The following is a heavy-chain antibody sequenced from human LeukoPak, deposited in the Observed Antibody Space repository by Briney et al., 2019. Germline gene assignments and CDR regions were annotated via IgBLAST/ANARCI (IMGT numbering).Heavy chain of an antibody. D-gene: IGHD3-9*01. J-gene: IGHJ5*02. CDR1: GDSISSGSYY. CDR3: ARAEDDILTGYQKRGFDP. Sequence: PSQTLSLTCTVSGDSISSGSYYWSWIRQPAGKGPEWIGRIDASGRTNYKPSFRSRGTISIDMSKNQFSLKLTSVTAADTAVYYCARAEDDILTGYQKRGFDPWGQGTLVTVSS. V-gene: IGHV4-61*02. CDR2: IDASGRT.